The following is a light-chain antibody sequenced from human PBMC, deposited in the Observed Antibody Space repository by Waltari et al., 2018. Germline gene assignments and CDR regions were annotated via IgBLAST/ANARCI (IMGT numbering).Light chain of an antibody. J-gene: IGKJ2*01. V-gene: IGKV4-1*01. CDR3: QQYYSTPGYT. CDR1: QSFLYSSSNKNY. CDR2: GAS. Sequence: DIVMTQSPDSLAVSLGERATINCKSSQSFLYSSSNKNYLAWYQQKPGQPPRLLIYGASTRESGVPDRFSGSGSGTDFTLTISSLQAEDVAVYYCQQYYSTPGYTFGQGTKLEIK.